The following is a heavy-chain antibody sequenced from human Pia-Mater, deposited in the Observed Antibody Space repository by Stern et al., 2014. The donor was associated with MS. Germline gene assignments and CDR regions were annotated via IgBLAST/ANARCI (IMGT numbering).Heavy chain of an antibody. CDR1: GGTFNVYA. D-gene: IGHD3-9*01. J-gene: IGHJ6*02. V-gene: IGHV1-69*01. Sequence: QVQLVQSGAEVKKPGSSVKASCKASGGTFNVYAINWLRQAPGQGLEWMGGIIPIFGTANDAQKFQGRVTITADESTRTSSMQLSSLRYDDTAVYYCARDGRHTDNYGLDVWGQGTTVTVSS. CDR3: ARDGRHTDNYGLDV. CDR2: IIPIFGTA.